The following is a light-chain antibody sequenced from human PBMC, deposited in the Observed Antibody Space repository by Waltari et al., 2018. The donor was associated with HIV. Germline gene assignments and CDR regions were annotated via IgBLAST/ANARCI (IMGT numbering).Light chain of an antibody. V-gene: IGKV3D-20*01. CDR2: DAS. J-gene: IGKJ5*01. CDR1: QGVSSAY. Sequence: EIVLTQSPATLSLSTGESDTLSCGASQGVSSAYLAWYQQRPGLAPRLLIYDASTRATGIPDRFSGSGSGTDFTLTISRLEPEDFAVYFCQQYASSPITFGQGTRLEIK. CDR3: QQYASSPIT.